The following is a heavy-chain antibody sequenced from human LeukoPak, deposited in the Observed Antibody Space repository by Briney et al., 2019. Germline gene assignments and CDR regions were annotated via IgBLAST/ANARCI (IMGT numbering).Heavy chain of an antibody. CDR2: ISSSSSAI. J-gene: IGHJ3*02. CDR3: ARDRGYCSSTGCAFDI. CDR1: AFTFSSYS. V-gene: IGHV3-48*01. Sequence: GGSLRLSCAASAFTFSSYSMNWVRQAPGKGLEWVSYISSSSSAIYYADSLKGRFTISRDNAKNSLYLQMNSLRAEDTAVYYCARDRGYCSSTGCAFDIWGQGTMVTVSS. D-gene: IGHD2-2*01.